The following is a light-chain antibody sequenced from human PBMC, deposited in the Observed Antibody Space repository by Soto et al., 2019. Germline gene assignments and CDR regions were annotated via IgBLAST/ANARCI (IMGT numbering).Light chain of an antibody. CDR1: QSIGIY. V-gene: IGKV3-11*01. CDR3: QQRSNWPPVT. CDR2: GAS. J-gene: IGKJ4*01. Sequence: EIVLTQSPDTLSLSPGERATLSCRASQSIGIYLAWYRQKPGQAPRLLIYGASNRATGIPARFSGSGSGTDFTLAISSLEPEDFAVYYCQQRSNWPPVTFGGGTKVDIK.